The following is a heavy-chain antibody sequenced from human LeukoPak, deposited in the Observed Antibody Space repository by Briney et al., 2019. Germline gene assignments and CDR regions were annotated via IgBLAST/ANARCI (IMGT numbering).Heavy chain of an antibody. V-gene: IGHV3-30*04. CDR2: ISYDGSNK. CDR1: GFTFSSYA. Sequence: SGGSLRLSCAASGFTFSSYAMHWVRQAPGKGLEWVAVISYDGSNKYYADSVKGRFTISRDNSKNTLYLQMNSLRAEDTAVYYCARDYGDIAARPNWFDPWGQGTLVTVSS. D-gene: IGHD6-6*01. CDR3: ARDYGDIAARPNWFDP. J-gene: IGHJ5*02.